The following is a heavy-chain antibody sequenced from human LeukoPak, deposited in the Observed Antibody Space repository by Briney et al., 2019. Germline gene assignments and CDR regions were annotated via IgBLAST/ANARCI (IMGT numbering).Heavy chain of an antibody. Sequence: PGRSLRLSCAASGFTFSNAWMSWVRQAPGKGLEWVGRIKSKTDGGTTDYAAPVKGRFTISRDDSKNTLYLQMNSLKTEDTAVYYCTTDQEGVRYQLLFTYWGQGTLVTVSS. D-gene: IGHD2-2*01. J-gene: IGHJ4*02. V-gene: IGHV3-15*01. CDR1: GFTFSNAW. CDR2: IKSKTDGGTT. CDR3: TTDQEGVRYQLLFTY.